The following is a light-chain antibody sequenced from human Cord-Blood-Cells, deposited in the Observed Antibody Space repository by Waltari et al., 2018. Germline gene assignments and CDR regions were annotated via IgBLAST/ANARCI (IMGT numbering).Light chain of an antibody. Sequence: QLVLTQSPSASASLGASVKPTCPLSSGHSSYAIAWHQQQPEKGPRYLMKLNSDGSHSKGDGIPDRFSGSSSGAERYLTISSLQSEDEADYYCQTWGTGINWVFGGGTKLTVL. CDR3: QTWGTGINWV. J-gene: IGLJ3*02. CDR2: LNSDGSH. V-gene: IGLV4-69*01. CDR1: SGHSSYA.